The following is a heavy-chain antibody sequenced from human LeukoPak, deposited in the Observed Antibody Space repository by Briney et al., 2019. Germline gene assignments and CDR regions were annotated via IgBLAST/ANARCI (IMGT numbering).Heavy chain of an antibody. D-gene: IGHD5-24*01. J-gene: IGHJ4*02. CDR3: AREGRWLHPYFDY. V-gene: IGHV1-24*01. Sequence: ASVKVSCKVSGYTLTELSMHWVRQAPGKGLEWMGGFDPEDGETIYAQKFQGRVTMTTDTSTSTAYMELRSLRSDDTAVYYCAREGRWLHPYFDYWGQGTLVTVSS. CDR1: GYTLTELS. CDR2: FDPEDGET.